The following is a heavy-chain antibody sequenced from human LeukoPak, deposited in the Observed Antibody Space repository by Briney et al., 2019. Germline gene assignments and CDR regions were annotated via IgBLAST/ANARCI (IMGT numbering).Heavy chain of an antibody. Sequence: GGSLRLSCAASGFTFSRYAMNWVRQAPGKGLEWVSAISGSGGSTYYADSVTGRFTISRDNSKNTLSLQMDNLRTEDTAVYYCAKGGGRPLDDAFDIWGQETMVTVSS. J-gene: IGHJ3*02. CDR3: AKGGGRPLDDAFDI. CDR1: GFTFSRYA. CDR2: ISGSGGST. V-gene: IGHV3-23*01.